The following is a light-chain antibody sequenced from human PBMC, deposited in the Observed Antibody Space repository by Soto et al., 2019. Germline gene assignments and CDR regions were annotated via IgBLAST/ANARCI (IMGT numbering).Light chain of an antibody. CDR2: AAS. CDR3: QKCNRVPL. J-gene: IGKJ3*01. CDR1: PGISHY. Sequence: DSQMTQSPSSLSASLGDRVTITCRASPGISHYIAWYQQKPGKAPKLLISAASTLQSGVPSRFSGSGSGTDFTLTSSSLQHEDVASYSCQKCNRVPLFGPGTKVDIK. V-gene: IGKV1-27*01.